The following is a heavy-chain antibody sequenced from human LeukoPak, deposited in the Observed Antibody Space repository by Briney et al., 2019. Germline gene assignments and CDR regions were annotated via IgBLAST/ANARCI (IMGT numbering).Heavy chain of an antibody. D-gene: IGHD2-2*01. CDR3: SRYCSGTSCYAGWFS. CDR2: IKSKTDGGTT. J-gene: IGHJ4*02. V-gene: IGHV3-15*01. CDR1: GFTFSSHW. Sequence: GGSLRLSCAASGFTFSSHWMSWVRQAPGKGLEWVGRIKSKTDGGTTDLAAPVKGRFTISRDDSINTLFLQMNSLKTEDTAVYYCSRYCSGTSCYAGWFSRGQGTLVTVSS.